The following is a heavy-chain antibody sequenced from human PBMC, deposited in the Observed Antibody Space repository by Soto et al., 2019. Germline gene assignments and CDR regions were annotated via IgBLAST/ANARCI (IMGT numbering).Heavy chain of an antibody. CDR3: ARAAGQLWFDYYYYYGMDV. J-gene: IGHJ6*02. V-gene: IGHV4-4*02. Sequence: KASETLSLTCAVSGGSISSSNWWSWVRQPPGKGLEWIGEIYHSGSTNYNPSLKSRVTISVDKSKNQFSLKLSSVTAADTAVYYCARAAGQLWFDYYYYYGMDVWGQGTTVTVSS. CDR2: IYHSGST. D-gene: IGHD5-18*01. CDR1: GGSISSSNW.